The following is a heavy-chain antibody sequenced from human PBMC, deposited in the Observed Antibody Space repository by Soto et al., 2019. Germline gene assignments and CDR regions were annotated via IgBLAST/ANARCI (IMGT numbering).Heavy chain of an antibody. CDR1: GGTFSSYA. Sequence: SVKVSCKASGGTFSSYAISWVRQAPGQGLEWMGGIIPIFGTANYAQKFQGRVTITADESTSTAYMELSSLRSEDMAVYYCARDLGGGVRYSYGYYYYGMDVWGQGTTVTVSS. CDR3: ARDLGGGVRYSYGYYYYGMDV. J-gene: IGHJ6*02. V-gene: IGHV1-69*13. D-gene: IGHD5-18*01. CDR2: IIPIFGTA.